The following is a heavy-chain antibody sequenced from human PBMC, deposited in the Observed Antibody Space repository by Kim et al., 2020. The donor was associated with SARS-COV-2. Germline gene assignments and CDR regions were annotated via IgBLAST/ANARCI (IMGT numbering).Heavy chain of an antibody. D-gene: IGHD2-8*01. CDR2: ISWNSGFM. V-gene: IGHV3-9*01. CDR3: AKDTQPYADGLLDC. J-gene: IGHJ4*02. CDR1: GFTFDDYA. Sequence: GGSLRLSCTTSGFTFDDYAMHWVRQVPGKGLEWVSSISWNSGFMKYADSVKGRFTISRDDAKGSLNLQMNSLRAEDTAFYFCAKDTQPYADGLLDCWGQG.